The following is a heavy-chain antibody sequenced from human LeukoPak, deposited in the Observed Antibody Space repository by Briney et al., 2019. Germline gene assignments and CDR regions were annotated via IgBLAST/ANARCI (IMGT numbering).Heavy chain of an antibody. Sequence: PGGSLRLSCAASGFTFTNYAMSWVRQAPGKGPEWVSSTSGSSVSTYYADSVKGRFTISRDNSRNTLYLQMNSLRAEDTAVYFCAKHSARFSSGWYIVYWGQGTLVTVSS. CDR2: TSGSSVST. D-gene: IGHD6-19*01. CDR1: GFTFTNYA. J-gene: IGHJ4*02. CDR3: AKHSARFSSGWYIVY. V-gene: IGHV3-23*01.